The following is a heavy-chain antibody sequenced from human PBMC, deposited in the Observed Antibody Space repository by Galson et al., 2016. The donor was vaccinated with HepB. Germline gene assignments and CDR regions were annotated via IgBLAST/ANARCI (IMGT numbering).Heavy chain of an antibody. V-gene: IGHV3-7*03. CDR3: ARPRGQGYCSGGSCYVGWFDL. J-gene: IGHJ5*02. CDR1: GFSLSNYW. CDR2: IKQGENEK. Sequence: SLRLSCAASGFSLSNYWMSWVRQAPGKGLEWVANIKQGENEKFYVDSVKGRFTISRDNVKDSVYLQMNSLRAEDTAVYYCARPRGQGYCSGGSCYVGWFDLWGQGTLVTVSS. D-gene: IGHD2-15*01.